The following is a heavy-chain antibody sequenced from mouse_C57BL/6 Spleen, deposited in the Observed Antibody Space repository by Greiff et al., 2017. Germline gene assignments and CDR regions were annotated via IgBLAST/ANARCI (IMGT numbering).Heavy chain of an antibody. V-gene: IGHV5-12*01. CDR1: GFTFSDYY. J-gene: IGHJ1*03. Sequence: DVKLVESGGGLVQPGGSLKLSCAASGFTFSDYYMYWVRQTPEKRLEWVAYISNGGGSTYYPDTVKGRFTISRDNAKNTLYLQMSRLKSEDTAMYYCARRGYSNDWYFDVWGTGTTVTVSS. D-gene: IGHD2-5*01. CDR2: ISNGGGST. CDR3: ARRGYSNDWYFDV.